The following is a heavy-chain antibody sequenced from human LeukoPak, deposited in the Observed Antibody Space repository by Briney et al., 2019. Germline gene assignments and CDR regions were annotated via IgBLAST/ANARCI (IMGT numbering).Heavy chain of an antibody. J-gene: IGHJ4*02. CDR3: AHRRTNYYFDY. CDR2: IYSNDDE. V-gene: IGHV2-5*01. Sequence: SGPTLVNPTQTLTLTCTFSGLSLSTGGVGVGWVRQPPGKALEWLALIYSNDDERYSPSLKSRLTITKDTSQNQVVLTVTNMDPVDTGTYYCAHRRTNYYFDYWGQGTLVTVSS. CDR1: GLSLSTGGVG. D-gene: IGHD1-7*01.